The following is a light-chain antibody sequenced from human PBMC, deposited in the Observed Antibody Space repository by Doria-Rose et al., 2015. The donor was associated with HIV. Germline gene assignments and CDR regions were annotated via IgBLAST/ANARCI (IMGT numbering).Light chain of an antibody. CDR1: SSDVGSYNL. V-gene: IGLV2-23*02. Sequence: QSALIQPASVSGSPGQSITISCTGTSSDVGSYNLVSWYQQYPGKAPKLMIFEVSKRPSGISNRFSGSKSGNTAFLTISGLQAEDEADYYCYSYVGSSTVVFGGGTKLTVL. J-gene: IGLJ3*02. CDR3: YSYVGSSTVV. CDR2: EVS.